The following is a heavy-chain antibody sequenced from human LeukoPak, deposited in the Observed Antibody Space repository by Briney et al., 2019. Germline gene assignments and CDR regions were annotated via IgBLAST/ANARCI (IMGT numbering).Heavy chain of an antibody. V-gene: IGHV1-69*13. CDR3: ARGGYADGYNYFSYYYYYMDG. D-gene: IGHD5-24*01. CDR2: IIPIFGTA. CDR1: GGTFISYA. Sequence: ASVKVSCKASGGTFISYAISWGRQAPGQGLEWMGGIIPIFGTANYAQKFQGRVTITADESTSTAYMELSSLRSEDTAVYYCARGGYADGYNYFSYYYYYMDGGGKGTTVTISS. J-gene: IGHJ6*03.